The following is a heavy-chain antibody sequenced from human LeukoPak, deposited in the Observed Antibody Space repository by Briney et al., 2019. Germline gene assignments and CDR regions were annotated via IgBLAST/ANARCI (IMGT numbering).Heavy chain of an antibody. CDR1: GFTFSTYT. CDR2: IGYTSSDR. Sequence: GVSLRLSCAASGFTFSTYTMNWVRQAPGQGLEWVSSIGYTSSDRYYVEAVKGRFTISRDNAKNSQYLQMNALRAEDTAVYYCARDVRPDYWGQGTLVTVST. V-gene: IGHV3-21*01. D-gene: IGHD6-6*01. J-gene: IGHJ4*02. CDR3: ARDVRPDY.